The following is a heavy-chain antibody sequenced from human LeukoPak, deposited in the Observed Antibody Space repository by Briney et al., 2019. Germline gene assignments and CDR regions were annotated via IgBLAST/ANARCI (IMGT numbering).Heavy chain of an antibody. Sequence: GGSLRLSCAASGFIFTNYFMSWVRQAPGKGLEWVASIKHDGSEKYYVDSVRGRFTISRDNTMNSLYLQMSSLRSEDTAVYYCARVCRISSSSTVCFDYWGQGTLVTVSS. D-gene: IGHD6-13*01. CDR2: IKHDGSEK. J-gene: IGHJ4*02. CDR1: GFIFTNYF. CDR3: ARVCRISSSSTVCFDY. V-gene: IGHV3-7*03.